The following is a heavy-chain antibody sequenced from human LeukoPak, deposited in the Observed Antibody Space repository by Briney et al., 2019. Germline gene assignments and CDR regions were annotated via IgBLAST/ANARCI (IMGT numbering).Heavy chain of an antibody. Sequence: PGGSLRLSCAASGFTFDDYAMLWVRQAPGKGLEWVSGISWNSGSIGYADSVKGRFTISRDNAKNSLYLQMNSLRAEDTALYYCAKAQKQWLVRGFDYWGQGTLVTVSS. V-gene: IGHV3-9*01. D-gene: IGHD6-19*01. CDR1: GFTFDDYA. J-gene: IGHJ4*02. CDR3: AKAQKQWLVRGFDY. CDR2: ISWNSGSI.